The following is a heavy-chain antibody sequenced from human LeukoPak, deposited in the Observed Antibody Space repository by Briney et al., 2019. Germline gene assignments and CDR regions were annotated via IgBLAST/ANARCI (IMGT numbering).Heavy chain of an antibody. CDR3: ARAFS. CDR2: IKEDGSEK. Sequence: PGRSLSPSCPPSGVISSSQWTRCVRHPPGKGLEWVANIKEDGSEKSYVDSVKGRFTISRDNAKNSLYLQMNSLRAEDTAVYYCARAFSWGQGTLVTVSS. V-gene: IGHV3-7*01. D-gene: IGHD3-16*01. CDR1: GVISSSQW. J-gene: IGHJ5*02.